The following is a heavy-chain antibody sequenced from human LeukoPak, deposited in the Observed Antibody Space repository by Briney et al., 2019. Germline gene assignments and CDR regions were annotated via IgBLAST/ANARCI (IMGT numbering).Heavy chain of an antibody. CDR2: FDPEDGET. J-gene: IGHJ6*03. Sequence: GASVKVSCKVSGYTLTELSMHWVRQAPGKGLEWMGGFDPEDGETIYAQKFQGRVTMTEDTSTDTAYMELSSLRSEDTAVYYCATGGFVVGYYYYYMDVWGTGNTVTVSS. D-gene: IGHD1-26*01. CDR1: GYTLTELS. V-gene: IGHV1-24*01. CDR3: ATGGFVVGYYYYYMDV.